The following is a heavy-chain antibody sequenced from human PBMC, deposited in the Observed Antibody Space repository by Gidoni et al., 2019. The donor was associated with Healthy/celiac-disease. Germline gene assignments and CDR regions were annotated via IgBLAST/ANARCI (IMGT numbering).Heavy chain of an antibody. CDR1: AGPFGSGGYS. D-gene: IGHD1-1*01. Sequence: QVQLQESVAGLVKPSQTLSLTCTVSAGPFGSGGYSWSWIRQHPGKGLEWIGYIYYSGSTYYNPSLKGRVTISVDTSKNKFSLKLSSGTAADTAVYYCARNEVGWFDPWGQGTLVTVSS. J-gene: IGHJ5*02. CDR2: IYYSGST. CDR3: ARNEVGWFDP. V-gene: IGHV4-31*03.